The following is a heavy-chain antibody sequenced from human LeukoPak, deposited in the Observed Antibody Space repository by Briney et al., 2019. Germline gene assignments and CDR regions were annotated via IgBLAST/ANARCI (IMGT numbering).Heavy chain of an antibody. CDR1: GYTFTSHG. D-gene: IGHD1-7*01. J-gene: IGHJ6*03. CDR3: ARVPGTTNSNYYYYYMDV. CDR2: ISAYNGNT. V-gene: IGHV1-18*01. Sequence: ASVKVSCKASGYTFTSHGISWVRQAPGQGLEWMGWISAYNGNTNYAQKLQGRVTMTTDTSTSTAYMELRSLRSDDTAVYYCARVPGTTNSNYYYYYMDVWGKGTTVTVSS.